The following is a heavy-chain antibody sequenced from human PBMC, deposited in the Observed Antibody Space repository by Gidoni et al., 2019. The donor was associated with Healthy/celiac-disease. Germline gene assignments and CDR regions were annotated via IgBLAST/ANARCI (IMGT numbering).Heavy chain of an antibody. CDR1: GGTFSSYA. V-gene: IGHV1-69*12. Sequence: QVQLVQSGAEVKKPGSLVKVSCKASGGTFSSYAISWVRQAPGQGLEWMGGIIPIFGTANYAQKFQGRVTITADESTSTAYMELSSLRSEDTAVYYCARGSSWYTGYGMDVWGQGTTVTVSS. D-gene: IGHD6-13*01. CDR3: ARGSSWYTGYGMDV. CDR2: IIPIFGTA. J-gene: IGHJ6*02.